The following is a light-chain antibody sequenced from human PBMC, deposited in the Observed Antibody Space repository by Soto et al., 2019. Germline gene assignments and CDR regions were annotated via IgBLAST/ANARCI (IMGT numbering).Light chain of an antibody. V-gene: IGLV8-61*01. J-gene: IGLJ2*01. CDR2: NTT. Sequence: QAVVTQEPSFSVSPGGTVILTCGLTSGSVSTSYYPSWYQQSPGLAPRTLIYNTTTRSSGVPDRFSGSFLGTKAALTITGAQSDDESDYLCALYVGSGTVVFGGGTQLTVL. CDR3: ALYVGSGTVV. CDR1: SGSVSTSYY.